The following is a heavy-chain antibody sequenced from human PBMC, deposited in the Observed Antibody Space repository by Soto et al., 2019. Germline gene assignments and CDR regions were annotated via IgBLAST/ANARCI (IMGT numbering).Heavy chain of an antibody. V-gene: IGHV3-33*01. D-gene: IGHD5-12*01. J-gene: IGHJ6*02. CDR1: GFTFSSYG. CDR2: VWYDGGNK. Sequence: QVQLVESGGGVVQPGRSLRLSCAACGFTFSSYGMHWVRQAPGKGLEWVALVWYDGGNKYYVDSVKGRFTISRDNSKNTLYLEMNSLRDEDTAVYYCVRAAGYSGYDYVYYYGMDVWGQGTTVTVSS. CDR3: VRAAGYSGYDYVYYYGMDV.